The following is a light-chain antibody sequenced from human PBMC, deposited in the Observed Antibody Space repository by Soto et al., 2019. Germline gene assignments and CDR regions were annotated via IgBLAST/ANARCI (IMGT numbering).Light chain of an antibody. J-gene: IGKJ2*01. Sequence: DIQMTQSPSSLSASVGDRVTITCRASQSISSYLNWYQQKPRKAPKLLIYAASSLQSGVPSRFSGSGSGSDFTLTISRLQPENFATYYCQQSYSTHTFGQGTKVDIK. V-gene: IGKV1-39*01. CDR2: AAS. CDR1: QSISSY. CDR3: QQSYSTHT.